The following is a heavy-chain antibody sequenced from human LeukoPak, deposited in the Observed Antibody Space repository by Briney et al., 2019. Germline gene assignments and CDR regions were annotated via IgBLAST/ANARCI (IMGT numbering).Heavy chain of an antibody. J-gene: IGHJ4*02. V-gene: IGHV3-48*04. Sequence: PGGSLRLSCAASGFTFSSYSMNWVRQAPGKGLEWVSYISSSSSTIYYADSVKGRFTISRDNAKNSLYLQMNSLRAEDTAVYYCARELNWSLDYWGQGTLVTVSS. CDR2: ISSSSSTI. D-gene: IGHD1-1*01. CDR1: GFTFSSYS. CDR3: ARELNWSLDY.